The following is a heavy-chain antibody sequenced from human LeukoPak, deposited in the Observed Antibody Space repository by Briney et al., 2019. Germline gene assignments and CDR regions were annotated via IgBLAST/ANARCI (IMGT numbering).Heavy chain of an antibody. CDR2: ISAYNGST. D-gene: IGHD2-15*01. J-gene: IGHJ6*02. Sequence: GASVKVSCKASGYTFTSYGISWVRQAPGQGLEWMGWISAYNGSTSYAQKFQGRVTMTRDTSTSTVYMELSSLRSEDTAVYYCARDSSVVVVADLYGMDVWGQGTTVTVSS. V-gene: IGHV1-18*01. CDR3: ARDSSVVVVADLYGMDV. CDR1: GYTFTSYG.